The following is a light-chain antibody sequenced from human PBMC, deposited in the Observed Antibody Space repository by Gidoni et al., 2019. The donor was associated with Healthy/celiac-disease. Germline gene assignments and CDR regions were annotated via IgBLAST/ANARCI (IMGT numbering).Light chain of an antibody. CDR2: QDS. V-gene: IGLV3-1*01. Sequence: SYELTQPPSVYVCPGQTASIPCSGDKLGDKYACWYRQQPGQAPVLVIYQDSKRPSGIPERFSGSNSGNTATLTISGTQALDEADYYCQAWNSSTGVVFGGGTKLTVL. CDR1: KLGDKY. J-gene: IGLJ2*01. CDR3: QAWNSSTGVV.